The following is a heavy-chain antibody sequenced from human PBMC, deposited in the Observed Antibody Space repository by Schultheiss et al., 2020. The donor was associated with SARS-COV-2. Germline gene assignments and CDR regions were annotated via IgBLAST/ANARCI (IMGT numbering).Heavy chain of an antibody. D-gene: IGHD5-18*01. J-gene: IGHJ4*02. Sequence: GGSLRLSCAASGFTFSSYAMSWVRQAPGKGLEWVSYISSSSSTIYYADSVKGRFTISRDNAKNSLYLQMNSLRAEDTAVYYCARDWEKSYTAMARRGVSYFDYWGQGTLVTVSS. CDR2: ISSSSSTI. CDR3: ARDWEKSYTAMARRGVSYFDY. CDR1: GFTFSSYA. V-gene: IGHV3-48*04.